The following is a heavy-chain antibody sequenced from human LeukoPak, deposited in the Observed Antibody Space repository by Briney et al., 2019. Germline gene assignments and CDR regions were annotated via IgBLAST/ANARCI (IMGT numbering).Heavy chain of an antibody. V-gene: IGHV4-59*06. Sequence: SETLSLTCTVSGGSISNYYWSWIRQHPGKGLEWIGYIYYSGSTYYNLSLKSRVTISVDTSKNQFSLKLSSVTAADTAVYYCASAGYYYDSSGYYPFYFDYWGQGTLVTVSS. J-gene: IGHJ4*02. CDR1: GGSISNYY. D-gene: IGHD3-22*01. CDR2: IYYSGST. CDR3: ASAGYYYDSSGYYPFYFDY.